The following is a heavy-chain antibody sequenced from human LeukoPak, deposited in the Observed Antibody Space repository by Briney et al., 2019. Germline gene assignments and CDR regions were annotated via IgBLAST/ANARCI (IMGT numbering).Heavy chain of an antibody. J-gene: IGHJ4*02. CDR3: ARSLVVTAIGDY. CDR1: GYTFTCYG. CDR2: VSTYNGNT. Sequence: GASVKVSCKASGYTFTCYGISWVRQAPGQGLEWMGWVSTYNGNTNYAQKLQGRVTMTTDTSTSTAYVELRSLRSDDTAVYYCARSLVVTAIGDYWGQGTLVTVSS. V-gene: IGHV1-18*01. D-gene: IGHD2-21*02.